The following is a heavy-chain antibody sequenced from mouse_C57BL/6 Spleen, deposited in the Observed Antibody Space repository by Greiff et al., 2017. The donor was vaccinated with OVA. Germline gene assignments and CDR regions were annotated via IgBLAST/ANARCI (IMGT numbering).Heavy chain of an antibody. D-gene: IGHD1-1*01. CDR2: IYPGDGDT. J-gene: IGHJ1*03. CDR1: GYAFSSSW. V-gene: IGHV1-82*01. CDR3: ARGYYYGSSYWYFDV. Sequence: VQLQQSGPELVKPGASVKISCKASGYAFSSSWMNWVKQRPGKGLEWIGRIYPGDGDTNYNGKFKGKATLTVDTSSSTAYMQLISLTSEDSAVYYCARGYYYGSSYWYFDVWGTGTTVTVSS.